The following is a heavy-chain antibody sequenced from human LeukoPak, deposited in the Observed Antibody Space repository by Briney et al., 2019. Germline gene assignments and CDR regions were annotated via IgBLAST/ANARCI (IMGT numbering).Heavy chain of an antibody. CDR2: IYTSGST. J-gene: IGHJ3*02. CDR3: ARDVSSSWYRVDAFDI. V-gene: IGHV4-4*07. D-gene: IGHD6-13*01. CDR1: GGSISSYY. Sequence: SETLSLTCTVSGGSISSYYWSWIRQPAGKGLEWIGCIYTSGSTNYNPSLKSRVTMSVDTSKNQFSLKLSSVTAADTAVYYCARDVSSSWYRVDAFDIWGQGTMVTVSS.